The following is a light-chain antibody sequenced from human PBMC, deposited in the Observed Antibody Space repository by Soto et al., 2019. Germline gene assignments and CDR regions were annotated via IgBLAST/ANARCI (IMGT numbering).Light chain of an antibody. CDR2: GNS. J-gene: IGLJ3*02. CDR3: QSYDSSLSVWV. V-gene: IGLV1-40*01. Sequence: QSVLTQPPSVSGAPGQRVTISCTGSSSNIGAGYAVHWYQQLPGTAPKLLIYGNSNRPSGVPDRFSGSQSGTSASRAITGLQAEDEADYYCQSYDSSLSVWVFGGGTQLTVL. CDR1: SSNIGAGYA.